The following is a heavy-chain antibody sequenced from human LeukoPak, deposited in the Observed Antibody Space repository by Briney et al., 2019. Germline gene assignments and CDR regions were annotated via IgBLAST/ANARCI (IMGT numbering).Heavy chain of an antibody. V-gene: IGHV3-23*01. CDR3: AKGKAPGAVDWFDP. CDR1: GFTFSKFC. CDR2: IAGTDET. J-gene: IGHJ5*02. Sequence: GGSLRLSCAASGFTFSKFCMMWVRQAPGKGLEWVSSIAGTDETYYADSVKGRFTVSRDNSKSTLYLQINSLTAEDTALYYCAKGKAPGAVDWFDPWGQGTLVTVSS. D-gene: IGHD2-8*02.